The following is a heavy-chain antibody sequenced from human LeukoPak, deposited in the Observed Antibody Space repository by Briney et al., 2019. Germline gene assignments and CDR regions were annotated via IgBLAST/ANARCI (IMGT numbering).Heavy chain of an antibody. D-gene: IGHD3-10*01. CDR2: IFYNGST. CDR1: GGSFSGYY. V-gene: IGHV4-59*08. J-gene: IGHJ4*02. CDR3: ARARWFGELFLDY. Sequence: SETLSLTCAVYGGSFSGYYWSWIRQPPGKGLEWIGYIFYNGSTNYNSSLKSRVTISVDMSKNQFSLKLRSVTAADTAVYYCARARWFGELFLDYWGQGHLVTVSS.